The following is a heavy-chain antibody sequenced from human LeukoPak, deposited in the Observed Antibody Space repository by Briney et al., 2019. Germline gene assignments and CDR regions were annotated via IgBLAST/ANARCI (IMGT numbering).Heavy chain of an antibody. CDR3: ATAPALTYYDFWSGPKARSYYYYCMDV. D-gene: IGHD3-3*01. J-gene: IGHJ6*02. V-gene: IGHV1-46*01. Sequence: ASVKVSCKRSLYTFTSYYMHWVRQAPAQGLEWMGIINPGGGSTSYAHKFQCRVTLTRDTSTRTLYIELRSLRSEDTAVYSCATAPALTYYDFWSGPKARSYYYYCMDVWGQGTTVPVSS. CDR2: INPGGGST. CDR1: LYTFTSYY.